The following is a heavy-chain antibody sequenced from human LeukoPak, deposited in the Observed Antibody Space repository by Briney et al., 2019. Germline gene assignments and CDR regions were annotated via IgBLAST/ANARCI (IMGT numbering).Heavy chain of an antibody. CDR3: ARVNYYGSGSYPDY. Sequence: SETLSLTCTVSGGSISSYYWSWIRQPAGKGLEWIGRIYTSGSTNYNPSLKSRVTISVDTSKNQFSLKLSSVTAADTAVYYCARVNYYGSGSYPDYWGQGTLVTVSS. D-gene: IGHD3-10*01. CDR2: IYTSGST. V-gene: IGHV4-4*07. J-gene: IGHJ4*02. CDR1: GGSISSYY.